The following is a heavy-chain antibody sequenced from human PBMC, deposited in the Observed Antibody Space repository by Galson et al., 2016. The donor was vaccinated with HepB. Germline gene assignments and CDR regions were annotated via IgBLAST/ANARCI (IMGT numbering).Heavy chain of an antibody. J-gene: IGHJ3*02. Sequence: VKVSCKASGYTFTSYDIHWVRQAPGQGLEWMGWMNPNSGNTDSAQIFQGRVTMAGSTPLSTAYMELSSLRSEDTAVYFCARHYYDNNGARGAFDIWGQGTMVTVSS. CDR3: ARHYYDNNGARGAFDI. V-gene: IGHV1-8*01. CDR2: MNPNSGNT. D-gene: IGHD3-22*01. CDR1: GYTFTSYD.